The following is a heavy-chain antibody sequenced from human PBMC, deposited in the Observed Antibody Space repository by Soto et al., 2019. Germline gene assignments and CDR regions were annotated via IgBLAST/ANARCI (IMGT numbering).Heavy chain of an antibody. Sequence: PGESLKISCKGSGYSFTGYWIGWVRQMPGKGLEWMGIIYPGDSDTRYSPSFQGQVTISADKSISTAYLQWSSLKASDTAMYYCASSVHSLIAAAGTFFDYWGQGTLVTVSS. CDR2: IYPGDSDT. CDR3: ASSVHSLIAAAGTFFDY. CDR1: GYSFTGYW. J-gene: IGHJ4*02. D-gene: IGHD6-13*01. V-gene: IGHV5-51*01.